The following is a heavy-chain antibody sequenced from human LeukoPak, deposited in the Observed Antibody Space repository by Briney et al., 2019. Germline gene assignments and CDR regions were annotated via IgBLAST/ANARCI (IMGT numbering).Heavy chain of an antibody. D-gene: IGHD3-10*01. CDR2: IYYSGST. Sequence: SQTLSLTCTVSGGSISSGSYYWGWIRQPPGKGLEWIGSIYYSGSTYYNPSLKSRVTISVDTSKNQFSLKLSSVTAADTAVYYCARENRVVRGVIPINWFDPWGQGTLVTVSS. J-gene: IGHJ5*02. V-gene: IGHV4-39*07. CDR3: ARENRVVRGVIPINWFDP. CDR1: GGSISSGSYY.